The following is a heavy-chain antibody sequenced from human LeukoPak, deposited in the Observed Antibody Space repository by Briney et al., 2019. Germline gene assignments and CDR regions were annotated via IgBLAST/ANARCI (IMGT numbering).Heavy chain of an antibody. CDR3: AKVPGRDGYTHDAFDI. Sequence: GGSLRLSCAASGFAFRSYSTNWVRQAPGKGLEWVSYISSSSSTIYYADSVKGRFTVSRDNAKNSLYLQMNSLRAEDTAVYYCAKVPGRDGYTHDAFDIWGQGTMVTVSS. D-gene: IGHD5-24*01. V-gene: IGHV3-48*01. CDR2: ISSSSSTI. CDR1: GFAFRSYS. J-gene: IGHJ3*02.